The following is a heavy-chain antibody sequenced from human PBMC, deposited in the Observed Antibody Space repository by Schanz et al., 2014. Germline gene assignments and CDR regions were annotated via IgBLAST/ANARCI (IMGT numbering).Heavy chain of an antibody. Sequence: VQLVESGGDLVKPGGSLRLSCEASGFTFSNYGMNWVRQAPEKGLEWVSYISRSSSTIYYADSVRGRFTISRDNAKNSLYLQMNSLRVEDTAVYYCARDLISSGWYGWGQGTLVTVSS. V-gene: IGHV3-48*01. CDR3: ARDLISSGWYG. CDR2: ISRSSSTI. J-gene: IGHJ4*02. CDR1: GFTFSNYG. D-gene: IGHD6-19*01.